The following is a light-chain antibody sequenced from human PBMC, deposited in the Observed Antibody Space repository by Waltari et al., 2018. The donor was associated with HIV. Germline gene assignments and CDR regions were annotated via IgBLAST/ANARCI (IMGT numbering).Light chain of an antibody. Sequence: QSALTQPASVSGSPGQSITISCTGTSSDVGSYNLVSWYPQHPGKAPKLMIYAVTKRPSAVSNLFAGSKSGNTASLTISGLQAEDEADYFGCSYAVSSTLVFGGRTKLTVL. CDR1: SSDVGSYNL. CDR3: CSYAVSSTLV. CDR2: AVT. J-gene: IGLJ2*01. V-gene: IGLV2-23*02.